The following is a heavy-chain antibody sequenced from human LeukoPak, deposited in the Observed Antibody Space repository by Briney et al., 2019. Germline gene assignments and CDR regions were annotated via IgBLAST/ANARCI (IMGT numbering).Heavy chain of an antibody. CDR3: VRGVSISSSWYNDI. D-gene: IGHD6-13*01. Sequence: GGSLRLSCAASGFTFSDYYMSWIRQAPGKGLEWVSYISRGGSTTYYVDSVKGRSTISRDNAKNSLYLQMNSLRAEDTAVYHCVRGVSISSSWYNDIWGQGTMVIVSS. V-gene: IGHV3-11*01. CDR2: ISRGGSTT. J-gene: IGHJ3*02. CDR1: GFTFSDYY.